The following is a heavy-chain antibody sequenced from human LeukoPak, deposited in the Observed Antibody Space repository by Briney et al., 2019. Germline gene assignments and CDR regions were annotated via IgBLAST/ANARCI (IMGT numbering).Heavy chain of an antibody. CDR1: GGSISSYY. J-gene: IGHJ3*02. D-gene: IGHD3-16*01. Sequence: ASETLSLTCTVSGGSISSYYWSWIRQPPGKGLEWIGYIYYSGSTNYNPSLKSRVTISVDTSKNQFSLKLTSVTAADTAVYYCASYTDAFDIWGQGTMVTVSS. CDR3: ASYTDAFDI. CDR2: IYYSGST. V-gene: IGHV4-59*08.